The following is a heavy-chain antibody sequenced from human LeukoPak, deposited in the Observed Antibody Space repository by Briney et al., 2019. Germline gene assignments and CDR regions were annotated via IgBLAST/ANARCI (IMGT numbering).Heavy chain of an antibody. CDR1: GFTFSTCA. CDR3: ANWHYFEPGSYFDY. D-gene: IGHD3-10*01. V-gene: IGHV3-23*01. J-gene: IGHJ4*02. CDR2: IGAST. Sequence: GGSLRLSCAASGFTFSTCAMSWVRQAPGKGLEWVSAIGASTYYADSVKGRFTIPRDNSRNTVYLQMNGLRVEDTAIYYCANWHYFEPGSYFDYWGQGTLVTVSS.